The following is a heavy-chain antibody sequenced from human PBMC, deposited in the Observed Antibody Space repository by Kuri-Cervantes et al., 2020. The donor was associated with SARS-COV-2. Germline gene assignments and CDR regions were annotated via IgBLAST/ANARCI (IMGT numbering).Heavy chain of an antibody. J-gene: IGHJ4*02. CDR2: ITGGDEST. CDR3: AKDSLHY. Sequence: GGSLRLSCAASGFTFTTYALTWVRQAPGERLEWVSAITGGDESTFYADSVKGRFTIYRDNSKNTLYLQMNSLRAEDTAVYYCAKDSLHYWGQGTLVTVSS. CDR1: GFTFTTYA. V-gene: IGHV3-23*01.